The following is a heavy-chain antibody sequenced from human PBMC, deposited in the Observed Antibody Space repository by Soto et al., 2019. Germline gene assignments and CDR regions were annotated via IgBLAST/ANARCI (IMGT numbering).Heavy chain of an antibody. CDR2: MNPNSGNT. J-gene: IGHJ3*02. CDR3: AKSIVATILADDAFDI. V-gene: IGHV1-8*01. D-gene: IGHD5-12*01. CDR1: GYTFTSYD. Sequence: ASVKVSCKASGYTFTSYDINWVRQATGQGLEWMGWMNPNSGNTGYAQKFQGRVTMTRNTSISTAYMELSSLRSEDTAVYYCAKSIVATILADDAFDIWGQGTMVTVSS.